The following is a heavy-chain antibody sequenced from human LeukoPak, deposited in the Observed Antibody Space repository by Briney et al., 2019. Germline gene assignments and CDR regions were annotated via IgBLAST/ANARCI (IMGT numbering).Heavy chain of an antibody. V-gene: IGHV3-23*01. CDR2: ISGSGGST. J-gene: IGHJ4*02. D-gene: IGHD6-6*01. CDR3: AKEPPAPLGRYSSSAFDY. CDR1: GFTFSSYA. Sequence: GSLRLSCAAPGFTFSSYAMSWVRQAPGKGLEWVSAISGSGGSTYYADSVKGRFTISRDNSKNTLYLQMNSLRAEDTAVYYCAKEPPAPLGRYSSSAFDYWGQGTLVTVSS.